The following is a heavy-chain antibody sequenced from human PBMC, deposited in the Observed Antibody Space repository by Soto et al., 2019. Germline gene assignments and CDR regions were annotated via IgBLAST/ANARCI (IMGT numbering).Heavy chain of an antibody. Sequence: VQLQESGPGLVKPSQTLSLTCTVSGDSISSGPYYWSWIRQHPGKGLEWIGYIYYSGNTHYNPSLKTRVSIPVDTSKNQFSLKLNSVTAADTAVYYCAGEGQGRHFYFDPWGQGTLVIVSS. CDR1: GDSISSGPYY. CDR3: AGEGQGRHFYFDP. CDR2: IYYSGNT. D-gene: IGHD1-26*01. J-gene: IGHJ5*02. V-gene: IGHV4-31*03.